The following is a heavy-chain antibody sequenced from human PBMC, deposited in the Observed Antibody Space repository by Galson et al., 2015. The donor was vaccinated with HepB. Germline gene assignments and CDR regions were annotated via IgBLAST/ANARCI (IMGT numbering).Heavy chain of an antibody. J-gene: IGHJ6*02. D-gene: IGHD4-11*01. CDR3: ARAPLGSKYYYGMDV. CDR2: IWYDGSNQ. Sequence: SLRLSCAVSGFTFSNYGVHWVRQAPGKGLEWVALIWYDGSNQYYADSVKGRFTISRDSSKNTLYLQLNSLRAEDTAMYYCARAPLGSKYYYGMDVWGQGTTVAVSS. CDR1: GFTFSNYG. V-gene: IGHV3-33*01.